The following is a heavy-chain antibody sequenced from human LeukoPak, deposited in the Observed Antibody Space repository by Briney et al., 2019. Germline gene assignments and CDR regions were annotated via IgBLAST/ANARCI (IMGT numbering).Heavy chain of an antibody. CDR1: GGSISSSSYY. J-gene: IGHJ4*02. Sequence: SETLSLTCSVSGGSISSSSYYWGWIRQPPGKGLEWIGSIYYSGSTYYNPSLKSRVTISVDTSKNQFSLKLTSVTAADTALYYCARRYSSACHFDFWGQGTLVTVSS. CDR3: ARRYSSACHFDF. D-gene: IGHD6-19*01. V-gene: IGHV4-39*01. CDR2: IYYSGST.